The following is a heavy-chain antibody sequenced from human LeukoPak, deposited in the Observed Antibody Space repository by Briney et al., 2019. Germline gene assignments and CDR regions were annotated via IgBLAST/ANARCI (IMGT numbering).Heavy chain of an antibody. V-gene: IGHV5-51*01. CDR1: GYSFTNYW. CDR3: AKTIASLGSGARYFDP. D-gene: IGHD5/OR15-5a*01. CDR2: MHLGESEI. Sequence: PGESLKISCKASGYSFTNYWIAWVRQKPGKGLEWMGIMHLGESEINYSPSFEGQVTISADTSISTAYLEWYSLKASDSAIYYCAKTIASLGSGARYFDPWGQGTMITVSS. J-gene: IGHJ5*02.